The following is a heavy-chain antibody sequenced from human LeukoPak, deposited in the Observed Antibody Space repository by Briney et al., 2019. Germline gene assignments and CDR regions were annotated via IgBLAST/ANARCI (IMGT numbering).Heavy chain of an antibody. CDR1: GGSISSYY. CDR3: ARVVDISGYYAPFDF. Sequence: SETLSLTCTVSGGSISSYYWSWIRQPPGKGLEWIGYIYYSGSTNYNPSLKSRVTISVDTSKNQFSLKLSSVTAADTAVYYCARVVDISGYYAPFDFWGQGTLVTVSS. J-gene: IGHJ4*02. V-gene: IGHV4-59*08. CDR2: IYYSGST. D-gene: IGHD3-22*01.